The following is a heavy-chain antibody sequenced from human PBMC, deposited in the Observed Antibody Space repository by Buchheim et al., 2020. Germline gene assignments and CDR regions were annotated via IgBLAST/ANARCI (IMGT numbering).Heavy chain of an antibody. CDR2: IYYGGST. D-gene: IGHD3-10*01. CDR1: GGSISSSSYY. V-gene: IGHV4-39*01. J-gene: IGHJ6*03. CDR3: ARQITIVRGLTVNDYYYMDV. Sequence: QLQLQESGPGLVKPSETLSLTCTVSGGSISSSSYYWGWIRQPPGKGLDWIGSIYYGGSTYYNPSLKSRVTISVDTSKNQFSLKLSSVTAADTAVYYCARQITIVRGLTVNDYYYMDVWGKGTT.